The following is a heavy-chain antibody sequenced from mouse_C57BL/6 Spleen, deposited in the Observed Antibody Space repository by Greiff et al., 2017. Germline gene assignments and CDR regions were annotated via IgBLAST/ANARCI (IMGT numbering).Heavy chain of an antibody. D-gene: IGHD2-1*01. CDR1: GYTFTSYW. CDR2: IDPSDSET. V-gene: IGHV1-52*01. J-gene: IGHJ3*01. CDR3: ASDYGIAWFAY. Sequence: VQLQQPGAELVRPGSSVKLSCKASGYTFTSYWMHWVKQRPIQGLEWIGNIDPSDSETHYNQKFKDKATLTVDKSSSTAYMQLSSLTSEDSAVYYCASDYGIAWFAYWGQGTLVTVSA.